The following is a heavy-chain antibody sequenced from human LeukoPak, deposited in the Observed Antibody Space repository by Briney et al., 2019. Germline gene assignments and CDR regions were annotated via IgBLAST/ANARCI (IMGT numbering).Heavy chain of an antibody. D-gene: IGHD1-20*01. CDR1: GYTLTELS. J-gene: IGHJ3*02. V-gene: IGHV1-24*01. CDR2: FDPEDGET. Sequence: GASVKVSCKVSGYTLTELSMHWVRQAPGKGLEWMGGFDPEDGETIYAQKFQGRVTMTEDTSTDTAYMELSRLRSDDTAVYYCAKSSTHRYNWKSGQLHDTFDIWGQGTMVTVSS. CDR3: AKSSTHRYNWKSGQLHDTFDI.